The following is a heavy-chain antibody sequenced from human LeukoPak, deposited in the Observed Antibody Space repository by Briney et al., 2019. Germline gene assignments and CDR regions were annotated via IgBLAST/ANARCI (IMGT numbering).Heavy chain of an antibody. V-gene: IGHV4-4*07. D-gene: IGHD5-12*01. Sequence: SETLSLTCTVSGGSLSSYHWSWIRQPAGKGLEWIGRIYTSGSTNYNPSLTSRVTMSVDTSKNQFSLKLSSVTAADTAVYYCARDSGEWLPGDMDVWGKGTTVTISS. CDR2: IYTSGST. J-gene: IGHJ6*03. CDR1: GGSLSSYH. CDR3: ARDSGEWLPGDMDV.